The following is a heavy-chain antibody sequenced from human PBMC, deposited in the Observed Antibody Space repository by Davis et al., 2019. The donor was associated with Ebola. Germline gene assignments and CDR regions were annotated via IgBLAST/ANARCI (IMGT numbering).Heavy chain of an antibody. CDR3: AKAPYGALAHELDY. V-gene: IGHV3-73*01. D-gene: IGHD4/OR15-4a*01. Sequence: GGSLRLSCAASGFTFSGSAMHWVRQASGKGLEWVGRIRSKANSYATAYAASVKGRFTISRDDSKNTLYLQMNSLRAEDTALYYCAKAPYGALAHELDYWGQGTLVTVSS. CDR2: IRSKANSYAT. J-gene: IGHJ4*02. CDR1: GFTFSGSA.